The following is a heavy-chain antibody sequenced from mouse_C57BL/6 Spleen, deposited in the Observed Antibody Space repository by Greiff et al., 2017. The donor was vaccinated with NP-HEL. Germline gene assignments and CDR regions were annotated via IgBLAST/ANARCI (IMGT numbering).Heavy chain of an antibody. J-gene: IGHJ3*01. V-gene: IGHV1-39*01. D-gene: IGHD1-1*01. Sequence: EVQLQQSGPELVKPGASVKISCKASGYSFTDYHMNWVKQSNGKSLEWIGVINPNYGTTSYNQKFKGKATLTVDQSSSTAYMQLNSLTSEDSAVYYCARAFYYGSSPWFAYWGQGTLVTVSA. CDR3: ARAFYYGSSPWFAY. CDR2: INPNYGTT. CDR1: GYSFTDYH.